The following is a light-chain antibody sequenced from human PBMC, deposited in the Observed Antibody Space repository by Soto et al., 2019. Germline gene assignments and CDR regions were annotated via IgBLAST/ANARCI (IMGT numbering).Light chain of an antibody. Sequence: IQMTQSPCSLSASVGDRVTITCRASQSISSYLNWYQQKPGKAPKLLIYAASSLQSGVPSRFSGSGSGTDFTLTISSLQPEDFATYYCQQSYSTPWTVGQGTKVDIK. V-gene: IGKV1-39*01. CDR3: QQSYSTPWT. CDR2: AAS. CDR1: QSISSY. J-gene: IGKJ1*01.